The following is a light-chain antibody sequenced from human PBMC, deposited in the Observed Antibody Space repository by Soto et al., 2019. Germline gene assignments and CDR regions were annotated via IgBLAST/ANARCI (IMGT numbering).Light chain of an antibody. J-gene: IGKJ1*01. Sequence: DVVMTQSPLSLPVTLGQPASISCRSSQSLVYSDGNAYLSWFQQRPGQSPRRLIYRASNRDSGVPERFNGSGACTDFTLQINRVEAEDVGIYFCLQGTHWPPTFGRGTRVEIK. V-gene: IGKV2-30*01. CDR1: QSLVYSDGNAY. CDR3: LQGTHWPPT. CDR2: RAS.